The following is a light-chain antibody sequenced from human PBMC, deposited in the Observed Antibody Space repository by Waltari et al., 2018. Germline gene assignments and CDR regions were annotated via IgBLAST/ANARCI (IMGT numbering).Light chain of an antibody. CDR3: QQYNSYSIT. CDR1: QSISSW. CDR2: KAS. Sequence: CRARQSISSWLSWYQQKPGKAPKLLIYKASSLESGVPSRFSGSGSGTEFTLTISSLQPDDFATYYCQQYNSYSITFGQGTRLEIK. J-gene: IGKJ5*01. V-gene: IGKV1-5*03.